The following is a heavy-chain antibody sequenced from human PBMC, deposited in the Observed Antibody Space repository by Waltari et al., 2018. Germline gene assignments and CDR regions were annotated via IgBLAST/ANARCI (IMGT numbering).Heavy chain of an antibody. Sequence: EVQLVESGGGLVQPGWSLRLSCSSSGPAVRNWGKHWVRQGPGEGLELGSAISPSGDTTDYADSVKGRFTISRDNAKNTIYLQMDSLRLEDMAVYYCATGSAYYYDTWGQGILVTVSS. J-gene: IGHJ5*02. CDR1: GPAVRNWG. V-gene: IGHV3-64*07. CDR2: ISPSGDTT. CDR3: ATGSAYYYDT. D-gene: IGHD3-22*01.